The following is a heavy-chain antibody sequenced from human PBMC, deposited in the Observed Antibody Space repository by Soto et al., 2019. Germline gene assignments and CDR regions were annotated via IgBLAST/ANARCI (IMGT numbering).Heavy chain of an antibody. D-gene: IGHD2-2*01. V-gene: IGHV4-30-4*01. Sequence: QVQLQESGPGLVKPSQTLSLTCTVSGGSISSGDYYWSWIRQPPGKGLEWIGYIYYSGSTYYNPSLKSLVTISVDTSKNQFSLKLSSVTAADTAVYYCARDPRGTNYYYGMDVWGQGTTVTVSS. CDR1: GGSISSGDYY. CDR2: IYYSGST. CDR3: ARDPRGTNYYYGMDV. J-gene: IGHJ6*02.